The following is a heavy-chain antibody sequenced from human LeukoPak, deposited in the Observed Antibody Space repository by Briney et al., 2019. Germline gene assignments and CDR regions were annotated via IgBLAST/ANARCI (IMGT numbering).Heavy chain of an antibody. CDR2: INPNSGGT. Sequence: ASVKASCKASGYTFTGYYMHWVRQAPGQGLEWMGWINPNSGGTNYAQKFQGRVTMTRDTSISTAYMELSRLRSDDTAVYYCARAHSSSWYTRTPYFDYWGQGTLVTVSS. V-gene: IGHV1-2*02. D-gene: IGHD6-13*01. CDR3: ARAHSSSWYTRTPYFDY. J-gene: IGHJ4*02. CDR1: GYTFTGYY.